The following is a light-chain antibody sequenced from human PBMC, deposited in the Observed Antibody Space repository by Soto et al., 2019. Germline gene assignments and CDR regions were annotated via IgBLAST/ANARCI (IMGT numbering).Light chain of an antibody. J-gene: IGKJ3*01. V-gene: IGKV1-17*01. CDR1: QGIRSD. CDR3: QQYNNWPPFT. Sequence: DIQLTQSPSSLSASIGDRVTITCRASQGIRSDLGWFQHKTGKAPRRLIYGASTRATGIPARFSGSGSGTEFTLTISSLQSEDFAVYYCQQYNNWPPFTFGPGTKVDIK. CDR2: GAS.